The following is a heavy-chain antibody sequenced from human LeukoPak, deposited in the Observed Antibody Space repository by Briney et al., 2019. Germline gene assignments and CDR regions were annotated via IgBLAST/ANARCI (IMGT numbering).Heavy chain of an antibody. J-gene: IGHJ6*04. D-gene: IGHD3-10*02. Sequence: PGGSLRLSCAPSGFTFEDYSIHWVRQAPGKGLEWVSLITWVGTSTYYADSVKGRFTISRDNAKNSLYLQMNSLRAEDTAVYYCAELGITMIGGVWGKGTTVTISS. CDR1: GFTFEDYS. CDR3: AELGITMIGGV. V-gene: IGHV3-43*01. CDR2: ITWVGTST.